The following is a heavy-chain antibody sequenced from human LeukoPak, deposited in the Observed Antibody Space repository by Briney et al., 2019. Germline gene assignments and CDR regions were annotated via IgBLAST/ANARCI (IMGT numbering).Heavy chain of an antibody. V-gene: IGHV4-4*07. CDR3: ARDTPYYDFWSGYYPYYYYYYGMDV. D-gene: IGHD3-3*01. CDR1: GFSISSSYY. Sequence: PSETLSLTCAVSGFSISSSYYWSWIRQPAGKGLEWIGRIYTSGSTNYNPSLKSRVTMSVDTSKNQFSLKLSSVTAADTAVYYCARDTPYYDFWSGYYPYYYYYYGMDVWGQGTTVTVSS. CDR2: IYTSGST. J-gene: IGHJ6*02.